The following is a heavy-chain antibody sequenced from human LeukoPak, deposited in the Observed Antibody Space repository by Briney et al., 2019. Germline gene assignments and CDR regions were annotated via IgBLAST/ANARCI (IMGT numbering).Heavy chain of an antibody. Sequence: PSQTLSLTCTVSGGSISSGGYYWSWIRQHPGKGLEWIGYIYYSGSTNYNPSLKSRVTISVDTSKNQFSLKLSSVTAADTAVYYCARGLSSIAAPGSWFDPWGQGTLVTVSS. J-gene: IGHJ5*02. V-gene: IGHV4-31*03. CDR2: IYYSGST. D-gene: IGHD6-13*01. CDR3: ARGLSSIAAPGSWFDP. CDR1: GGSISSGGYY.